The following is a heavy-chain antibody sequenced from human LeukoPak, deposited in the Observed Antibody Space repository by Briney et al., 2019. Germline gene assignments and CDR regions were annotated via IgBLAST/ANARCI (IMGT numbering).Heavy chain of an antibody. CDR1: GYTFTSYG. J-gene: IGHJ4*02. V-gene: IGHV1-18*01. Sequence: ASVQVSCKASGYTFTSYGISWVRQAPGQGLEWMGWISAYNGNTNYAQKLQGRVTMTTDTSTSTAYIELRSLRSDDTAVYYCARDENKRFGELSYWGQGTLVTVSS. CDR2: ISAYNGNT. CDR3: ARDENKRFGELSY. D-gene: IGHD3-10*01.